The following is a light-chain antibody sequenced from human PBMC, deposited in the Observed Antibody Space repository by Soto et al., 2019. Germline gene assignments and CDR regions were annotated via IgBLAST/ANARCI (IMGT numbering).Light chain of an antibody. Sequence: DIQLTQSPSTLSVSVGDRVTITCRASQSMNIWLAWYQQKPGKAPNLLIYKASSLQSGVPSRFSGSGSGTQFTLPISSLQPDDFATYYCQQYNSYPWTFGQGTKVEIK. CDR3: QQYNSYPWT. CDR1: QSMNIW. J-gene: IGKJ1*01. V-gene: IGKV1-5*03. CDR2: KAS.